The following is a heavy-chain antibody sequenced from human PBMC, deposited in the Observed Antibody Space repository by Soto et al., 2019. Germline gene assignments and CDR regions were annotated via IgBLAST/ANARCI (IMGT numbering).Heavy chain of an antibody. CDR2: IIPILGIA. V-gene: IGHV1-69*02. J-gene: IGHJ4*02. Sequence: QVQLVQSGAEVKKPGSSVKVSCKASGGTFSSYTISWVRQAPGQGLEWMGRIIPILGIANYAQKFQGRVTITADKPTSTAYMELSSLRSEHTAVYYCAYHLYYDKYSFDYGGKGTLVTVSS. CDR3: AYHLYYDKYSFDY. D-gene: IGHD3-16*01. CDR1: GGTFSSYT.